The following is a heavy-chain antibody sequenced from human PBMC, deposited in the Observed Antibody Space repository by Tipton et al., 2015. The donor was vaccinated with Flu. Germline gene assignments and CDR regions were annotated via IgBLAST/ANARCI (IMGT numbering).Heavy chain of an antibody. V-gene: IGHV3-53*01. CDR2: IYKRGST. J-gene: IGHJ6*02. Sequence: SLRLSCAVSGINVSSNYMSWVRQAPGKGLEWVSTIYKRGSTYHADSVKGRFIISRDNSHNAVYLQMNGLRAEDTAVYFCAREIRHSDWTLDYYGMDVWGQGTTVTASS. D-gene: IGHD1-1*01. CDR1: GINVSSNY. CDR3: AREIRHSDWTLDYYGMDV.